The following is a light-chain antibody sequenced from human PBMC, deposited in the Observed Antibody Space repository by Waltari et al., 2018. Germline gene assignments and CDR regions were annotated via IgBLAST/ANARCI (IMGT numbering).Light chain of an antibody. Sequence: AIRITQSPSSLSASTGDRVTITCRASQGISSYLAWYQQKPGKAPKLLIYAASTLQRGVPSRFSASGSGTDFTLTISCLQSEDFATYYCQQYYSYPPTFGPGTKVDIK. V-gene: IGKV1-8*01. CDR2: AAS. J-gene: IGKJ3*01. CDR3: QQYYSYPPT. CDR1: QGISSY.